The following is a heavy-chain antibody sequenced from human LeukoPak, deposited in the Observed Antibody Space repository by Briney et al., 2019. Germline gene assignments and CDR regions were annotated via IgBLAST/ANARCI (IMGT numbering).Heavy chain of an antibody. J-gene: IGHJ4*02. CDR3: ARRGYSGNYLHYVY. CDR2: IYPGDSDT. D-gene: IGHD1-26*01. CDR1: GYSFTSYW. Sequence: GESLKIFCWGSGYSFTSYWIGWGRQMPGEGLEWMVMIYPGDSDTRYSPSFQGQVTISADKSISPAYLQWRSLKASDTAHYYCARRGYSGNYLHYVYWGQGTLVTVSS. V-gene: IGHV5-51*01.